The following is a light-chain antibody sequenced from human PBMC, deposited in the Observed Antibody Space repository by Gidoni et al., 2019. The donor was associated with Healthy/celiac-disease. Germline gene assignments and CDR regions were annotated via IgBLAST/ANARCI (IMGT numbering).Light chain of an antibody. V-gene: IGKV1-39*01. Sequence: DIQMTQSPSSLSASVGDRVTITCRASQSISSYLNWYQQKPGKAHKLLIYAASSLQSGVPSRFSGSGSGTDFTLTISRLQPEDFATYYCQQSYSTPPYTFGQGTKLEIK. CDR1: QSISSY. J-gene: IGKJ2*01. CDR2: AAS. CDR3: QQSYSTPPYT.